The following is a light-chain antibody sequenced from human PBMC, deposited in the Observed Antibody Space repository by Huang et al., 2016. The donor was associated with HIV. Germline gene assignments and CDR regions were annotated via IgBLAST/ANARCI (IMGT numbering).Light chain of an antibody. CDR3: QQYDNWPLT. CDR1: QSVSSN. Sequence: EVVMTQSPFTLSVSPGERATLSCGASQSVSSNLAWSQQKPGQTPRLLIHGASARATGIPARFSGSGSGTQFTLTISSLQSEDFAVYYCQQYDNWPLTFGGGTKVEIK. J-gene: IGKJ4*01. CDR2: GAS. V-gene: IGKV3-15*01.